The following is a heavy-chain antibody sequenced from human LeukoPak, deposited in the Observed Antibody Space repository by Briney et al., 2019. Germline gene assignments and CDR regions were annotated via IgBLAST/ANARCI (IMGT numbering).Heavy chain of an antibody. CDR3: ATDPLTQGY. D-gene: IGHD3-9*01. CDR2: IYTSGST. V-gene: IGHV4-61*02. CDR1: GGSISSGSYY. J-gene: IGHJ4*02. Sequence: SSETLSLTCTVSGGSISSGSYYWSWIRQPAGKGLEWIGRIYTSGSTNYNPSLKSRVTISVDTSKNQFSLKLSSVTAADTAVYYCATDPLTQGYWGQGTLVTVSS.